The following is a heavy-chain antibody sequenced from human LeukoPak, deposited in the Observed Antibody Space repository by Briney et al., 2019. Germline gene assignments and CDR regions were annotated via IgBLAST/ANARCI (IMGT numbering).Heavy chain of an antibody. CDR3: ARGKLGSFDI. V-gene: IGHV3-74*01. Sequence: VGSLTLSCAASGFTFSTYSMHWGRQAPGKGLVWVSRITGDGRSTSYPDSVKGGFTVSRDNAKKTVYLQMDSLRAEDRAVYYCARGKLGSFDIWGQGTLGTVCS. CDR2: ITGDGRST. CDR1: GFTFSTYS. D-gene: IGHD3-10*01. J-gene: IGHJ3*02.